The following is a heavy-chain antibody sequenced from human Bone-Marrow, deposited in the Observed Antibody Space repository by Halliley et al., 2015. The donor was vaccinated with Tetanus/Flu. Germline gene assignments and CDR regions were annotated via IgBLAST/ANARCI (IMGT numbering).Heavy chain of an antibody. D-gene: IGHD3-16*01. CDR3: ARNLWPYVYVWRTFGP. J-gene: IGHJ4*01. Sequence: YMFYGGSSGYHPALEGRVTMSVDTSKNQFSLKLTSVPAADTAVYFCARNLWPYVYVWRTFGPWGQGTMVSVYS. CDR2: MFYGGSS. V-gene: IGHV4-59*01.